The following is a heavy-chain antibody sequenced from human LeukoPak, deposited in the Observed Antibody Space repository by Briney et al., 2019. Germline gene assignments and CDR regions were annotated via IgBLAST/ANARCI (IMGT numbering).Heavy chain of an antibody. CDR3: AREAQDNSGWGL. CDR1: GGSFSGYY. V-gene: IGHV4-34*01. Sequence: PSETLSLTCAVDGGSFSGYYWSWIRQPPGTGLEWIGEINHSGTTNYNPSLKSRVTISVDTSKNQFSLNLSSVTAADTAVYYCAREAQDNSGWGLWGRGTLVTVSS. J-gene: IGHJ2*01. CDR2: INHSGTT. D-gene: IGHD6-19*01.